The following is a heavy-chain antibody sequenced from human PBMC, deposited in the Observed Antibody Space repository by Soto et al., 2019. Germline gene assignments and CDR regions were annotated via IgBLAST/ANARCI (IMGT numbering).Heavy chain of an antibody. CDR1: GGSISSGGYS. Sequence: QLQLQESGSGLVKPSQTLSLTCAVSGGSISSGGYSWSWIRQPPGKGLVWFRYIYHRGSTYYNPSLKSRVTISVDRPKNQFSLKLSSVTAADTAVYYCARGQVVAAQHWGQGTLVTVSS. D-gene: IGHD2-15*01. V-gene: IGHV4-30-2*01. CDR3: ARGQVVAAQH. J-gene: IGHJ4*02. CDR2: IYHRGST.